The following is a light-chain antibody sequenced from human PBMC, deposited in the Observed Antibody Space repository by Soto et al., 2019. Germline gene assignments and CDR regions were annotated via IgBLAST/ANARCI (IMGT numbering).Light chain of an antibody. V-gene: IGKV3-20*01. J-gene: IGKJ1*01. CDR1: QSVTSNH. CDR2: GAS. Sequence: EIVLTHSPDTLSLSPGERATLSCRASQSVTSNHLAWYQQKPGQAPRLLIYGASSRAPGIPDRFSGSGSGTDFILTISRLEPEDFAVYFCQQYGASPVTFGQGTKVDIK. CDR3: QQYGASPVT.